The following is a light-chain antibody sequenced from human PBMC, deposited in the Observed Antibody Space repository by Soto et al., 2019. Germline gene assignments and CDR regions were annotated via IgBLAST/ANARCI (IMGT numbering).Light chain of an antibody. V-gene: IGLV2-14*01. CDR3: SSYTSTYV. J-gene: IGLJ1*01. CDR2: DVS. CDR1: SRDVGGYNY. Sequence: QSALTQPASVSGSPGQSITISCTGTSRDVGGYNYVSWYQQHPGKAPKLMIYDVSNRPSGVSNRFSGSKSGNTASLTISGLQAEDEADYYCSSYTSTYVFGTGTKLTVL.